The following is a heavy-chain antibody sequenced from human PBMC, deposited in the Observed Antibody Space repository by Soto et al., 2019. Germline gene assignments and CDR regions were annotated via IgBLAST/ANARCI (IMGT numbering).Heavy chain of an antibody. CDR2: ISYDGSNK. CDR1: GFTFSSYA. J-gene: IGHJ4*02. Sequence: QVQLVESGGGVVQPGRSLRLSCAASGFTFSSYAMHWVRQAPGKGLEWVAVISYDGSNKYYADSVKGRFTISRDNSRNTLYLQMNSLRAEDTAVYYCARVNWNDDGDDCWVQGTLVTVSS. D-gene: IGHD1-20*01. V-gene: IGHV3-30-3*01. CDR3: ARVNWNDDGDDC.